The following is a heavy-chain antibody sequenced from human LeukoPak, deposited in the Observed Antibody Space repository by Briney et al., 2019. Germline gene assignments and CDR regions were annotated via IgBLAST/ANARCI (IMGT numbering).Heavy chain of an antibody. D-gene: IGHD2-2*01. CDR1: GYTFTGYY. CDR3: ARDSAAMGADY. CDR2: INPNSGGT. V-gene: IGHV1-2*04. J-gene: IGHJ4*02. Sequence: GASVTVSCTASGYTFTGYYMHWVRQATGQGLEWMGWINPNSGGTNYAQKFQGWVTMTRDTSISTAYMELSRLRSDDTAVYYCARDSAAMGADYWGQGTLVTVSS.